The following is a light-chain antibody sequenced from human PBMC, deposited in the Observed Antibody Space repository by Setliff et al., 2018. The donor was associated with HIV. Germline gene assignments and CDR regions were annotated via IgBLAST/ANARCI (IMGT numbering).Light chain of an antibody. V-gene: IGLV1-44*01. CDR1: SNNIGSYA. CDR2: GNS. J-gene: IGLJ3*02. CDR3: STWDYSLSAWV. Sequence: QSALTQDASVSGTVGQKVTLSCTGNSNNIGSYAVGWYKQISHGAPKTVMFGNSPPSGIPDRFSGSKSGTTASLTISGLQPEDEADYYCSTWDYSLSAWVFGGGTKVTVL.